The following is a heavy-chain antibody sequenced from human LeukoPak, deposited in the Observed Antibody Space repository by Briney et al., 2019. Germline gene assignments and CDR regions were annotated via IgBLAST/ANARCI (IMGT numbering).Heavy chain of an antibody. CDR3: ARSRLVYYWYYGMDV. Sequence: GGSLRLSCAASGFTFSSYSMNWVRQAPGKGLEWVSSISSSSSYIYYADSVKGRFTISRDNAKNSLYLQMNSLRAEDTAVYYCARSRLVYYWYYGMDVWGQGTTVTVSS. CDR1: GFTFSSYS. J-gene: IGHJ6*02. CDR2: ISSSSSYI. D-gene: IGHD5/OR15-5a*01. V-gene: IGHV3-21*01.